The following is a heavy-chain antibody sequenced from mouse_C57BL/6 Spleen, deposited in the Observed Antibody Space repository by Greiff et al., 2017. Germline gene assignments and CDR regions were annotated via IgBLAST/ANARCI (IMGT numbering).Heavy chain of an antibody. J-gene: IGHJ4*01. V-gene: IGHV2-9*01. Sequence: VKLMESGPGLVAPSQSLSITCTVSGFSLTSYGVDCVRQPPGKGLEWLGVIWGGGSTNYNSALMSRLSISKDKSKSQVFLKMNSLQTDDTAMYYCAKHGGTTVVATNAMDYWGQGTSGTVSS. CDR3: AKHGGTTVVATNAMDY. CDR2: IWGGGST. CDR1: GFSLTSYG. D-gene: IGHD1-1*01.